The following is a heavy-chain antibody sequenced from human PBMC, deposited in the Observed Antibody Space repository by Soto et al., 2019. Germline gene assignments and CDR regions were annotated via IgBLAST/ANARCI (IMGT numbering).Heavy chain of an antibody. J-gene: IGHJ5*02. CDR1: GFTFSSYA. Sequence: HPGGSLRLSCAASGFTFSSYAMSWVRQAPGKGLEWVSAISGSGGSTYYADSVKGRFTISRDNSKNTLYLQMNSLRAEDTAVYYCAKDGGDYCSGGSCYISHLHNWFDPSGQGTLVTVSS. CDR2: ISGSGGST. V-gene: IGHV3-23*01. D-gene: IGHD2-15*01. CDR3: AKDGGDYCSGGSCYISHLHNWFDP.